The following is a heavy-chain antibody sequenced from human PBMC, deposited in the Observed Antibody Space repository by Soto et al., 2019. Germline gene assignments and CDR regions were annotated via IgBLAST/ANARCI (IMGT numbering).Heavy chain of an antibody. Sequence: QVQLQESGPGLVKPSQTLSLTCTVSGGSISSGNYYWSWIRQPPGKGLEWIRFISYSGSTYYNLSLKSRVTISVDTSKNQFSLNLSFVTAADTAVYYCATMGTPATGLYYFDYWGQGTLVTVSS. CDR1: GGSISSGNYY. CDR2: ISYSGST. V-gene: IGHV4-30-4*01. CDR3: ATMGTPATGLYYFDY. D-gene: IGHD2-15*01. J-gene: IGHJ4*02.